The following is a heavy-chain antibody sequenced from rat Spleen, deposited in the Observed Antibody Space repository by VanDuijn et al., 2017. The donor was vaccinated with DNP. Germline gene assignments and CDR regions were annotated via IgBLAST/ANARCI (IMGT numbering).Heavy chain of an antibody. CDR3: ATHDYGYAMDA. Sequence: EVQLVESGGGLVQPGRSLKLSCAASGFTFSDYNMAWVRQAPKKGLEWVATIIYDGSRTYYRDSVKGRFTISRDNAKSTLYLQMDSLRSEDTATYYCATHDYGYAMDAWGQGTSVTVSS. V-gene: IGHV5S10*01. CDR1: GFTFSDYN. CDR2: IIYDGSRT. D-gene: IGHD1-11*01. J-gene: IGHJ4*01.